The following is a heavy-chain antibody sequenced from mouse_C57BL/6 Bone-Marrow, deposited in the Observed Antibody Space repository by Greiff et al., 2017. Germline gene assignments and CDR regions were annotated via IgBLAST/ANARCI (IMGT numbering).Heavy chain of an antibody. J-gene: IGHJ4*01. CDR2: IDPENGDT. CDR1: GFNIKDDY. D-gene: IGHD2-4*01. Sequence: VQLQQSGAELVRPGASVKLSCTASGFNIKDDYMHWVKQRPEQGLEWIGWIDPENGDTEYASKFQGKATITADTSSNTAYLQLSSLTSEDSAVYYCTSYDYDCAVDYWGQGTSVTVSS. V-gene: IGHV14-4*01. CDR3: TSYDYDCAVDY.